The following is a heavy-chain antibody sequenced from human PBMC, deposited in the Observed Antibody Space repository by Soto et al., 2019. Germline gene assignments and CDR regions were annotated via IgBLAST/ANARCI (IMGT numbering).Heavy chain of an antibody. CDR2: IDPSDSYT. CDR1: GYSCTSYW. V-gene: IGHV5-10-1*01. J-gene: IGHJ6*02. CDR3: ASSPRGYCSSTSCRELGNYYGMDV. D-gene: IGHD2-2*01. Sequence: VESLKISCKGSGYSCTSYWISWVRQMPGKGLEWMGRIDPSDSYTNYSPSFQGHVTISADKSISTAYLQWSSLKASDTAMYYCASSPRGYCSSTSCRELGNYYGMDVWGQGTTVTVSS.